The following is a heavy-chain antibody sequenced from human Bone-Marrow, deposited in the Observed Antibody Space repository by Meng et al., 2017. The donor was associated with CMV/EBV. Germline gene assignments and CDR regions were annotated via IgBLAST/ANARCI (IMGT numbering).Heavy chain of an antibody. CDR2: IYYSGST. D-gene: IGHD5-18*01. CDR1: GGSISSYY. J-gene: IGHJ5*02. V-gene: IGHV4-59*08. CDR3: ARVRGLPLFDP. Sequence: SETLSLTCTVSGGSISSYYWSWIRQPPGKGLEWLGYIYYSGSTNYNPSLKSRVTMSVDTSKNQFSLKLSSVTAADTAVYYCARVRGLPLFDPWGQGTLVTVSS.